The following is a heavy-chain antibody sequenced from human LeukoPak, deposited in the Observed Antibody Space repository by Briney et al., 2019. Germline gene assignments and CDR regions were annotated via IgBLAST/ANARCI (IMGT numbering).Heavy chain of an antibody. CDR3: AKGTLGDY. Sequence: GGSLRLSCAASGFTFSSYAMSWVRQAPGKGLEWVAVISYDGSNKYYADSVKGRFTISRDNSKNTLYLQMNSLRAEDTAVYYCAKGTLGDYWGQGTLVTVSS. J-gene: IGHJ4*02. CDR1: GFTFSSYA. CDR2: ISYDGSNK. D-gene: IGHD3-16*01. V-gene: IGHV3-30*18.